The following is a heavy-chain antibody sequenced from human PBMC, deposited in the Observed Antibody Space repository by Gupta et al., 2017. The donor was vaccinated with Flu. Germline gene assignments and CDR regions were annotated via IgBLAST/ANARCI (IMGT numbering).Heavy chain of an antibody. D-gene: IGHD4-17*01. CDR3: ARREGAFITTVTRKSAFDI. J-gene: IGHJ3*02. V-gene: IGHV4-34*01. Sequence: SRVTISVDTSKNQFSLKLSSVTAADTAVYYCARREGAFITTVTRKSAFDIWGQGTMVTVSS.